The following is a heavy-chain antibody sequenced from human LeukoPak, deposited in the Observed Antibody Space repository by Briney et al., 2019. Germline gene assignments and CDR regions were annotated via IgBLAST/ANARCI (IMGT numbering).Heavy chain of an antibody. J-gene: IGHJ4*02. V-gene: IGHV4-31*03. CDR2: IYYSGST. Sequence: SETLSLTCTVSGGPISRGGHYWNWIRQHPGKGLEWIGYIYYSGSTFYNPSLKSRVSISVDTSRHQFSLKLSSVTAADTAVYYCARGGDSSGYYPFDYWGQGTLVTVSS. CDR3: ARGGDSSGYYPFDY. CDR1: GGPISRGGHY. D-gene: IGHD3-22*01.